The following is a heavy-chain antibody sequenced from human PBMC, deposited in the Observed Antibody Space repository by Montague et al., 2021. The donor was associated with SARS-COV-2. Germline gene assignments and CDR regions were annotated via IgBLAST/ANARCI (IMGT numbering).Heavy chain of an antibody. D-gene: IGHD2-2*01. CDR3: AREGRGYCSSTSCQSAFDI. Sequence: SETLSLTCTVSGGSISSYYWSWIRQPPGKGLEWIGYMYYSGSTNXNPSLKGRVTISVDTSKNQFSLKLSSMTAADTAVYYCAREGRGYCSSTSCQSAFDIWGQGTMVTVSS. CDR1: GGSISSYY. V-gene: IGHV4-59*01. CDR2: MYYSGST. J-gene: IGHJ3*02.